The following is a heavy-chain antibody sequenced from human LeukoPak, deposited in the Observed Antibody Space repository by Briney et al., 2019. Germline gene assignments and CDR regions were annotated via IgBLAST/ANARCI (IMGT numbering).Heavy chain of an antibody. Sequence: PSETLSLTCTVSGGSISSYYWSCIRQPPGKGLEWIGYIYYSGGTNYNPSLKSRVTISVDTSKNQFSLKLSSVTAADTAVYYCAVAGLSGIDYWGQGTLVTVSS. CDR2: IYYSGGT. J-gene: IGHJ4*02. CDR3: AVAGLSGIDY. D-gene: IGHD6-19*01. V-gene: IGHV4-59*01. CDR1: GGSISSYY.